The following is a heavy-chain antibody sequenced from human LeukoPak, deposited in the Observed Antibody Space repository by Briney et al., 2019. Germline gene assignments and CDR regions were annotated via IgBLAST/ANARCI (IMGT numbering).Heavy chain of an antibody. CDR2: ISGSGGST. Sequence: GGSLRLSCAASGFTFSSYAMSWVRQAPGKGLEWVSAISGSGGSTYYADSVEGRFTISRDNSKNTLYLQMNSLRAEDTAVYYCAKSCRGGSCYPSYYYYGMDVWGKGTTVTVSS. D-gene: IGHD2-15*01. CDR1: GFTFSSYA. V-gene: IGHV3-23*01. J-gene: IGHJ6*04. CDR3: AKSCRGGSCYPSYYYYGMDV.